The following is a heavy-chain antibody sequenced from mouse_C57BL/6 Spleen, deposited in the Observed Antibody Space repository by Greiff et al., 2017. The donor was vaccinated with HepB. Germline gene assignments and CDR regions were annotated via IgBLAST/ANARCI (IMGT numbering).Heavy chain of an antibody. CDR1: GFTFSSYT. CDR3: ARHGNYVRCAY. J-gene: IGHJ3*01. D-gene: IGHD2-1*01. Sequence: EVKLMESGGGLVKPGGSLKLSCAASGFTFSSYTMSWVRQTPEKRLEWVATISGGGGNTYYPDSVKGRFTISRDNAKNTLDLQMSSLRSEDTALYYCARHGNYVRCAYWGQRTLVTVSA. V-gene: IGHV5-9*01. CDR2: ISGGGGNT.